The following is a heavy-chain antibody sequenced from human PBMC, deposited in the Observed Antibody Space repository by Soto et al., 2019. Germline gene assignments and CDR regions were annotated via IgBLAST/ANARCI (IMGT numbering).Heavy chain of an antibody. D-gene: IGHD3-22*01. CDR2: IIPIFGTA. Sequence: QVQLVQSGAEVKKPGSSVKVSCKASGGTFSSYAISWVRQAPGQGLEWMGGIIPIFGTANYAQKFQGRVTITANKSASTAYLELSSLRSEDTDVYYCARGGTPYYYDSSGYYVDYWGQGTLVNVSS. V-gene: IGHV1-69*06. J-gene: IGHJ4*02. CDR1: GGTFSSYA. CDR3: ARGGTPYYYDSSGYYVDY.